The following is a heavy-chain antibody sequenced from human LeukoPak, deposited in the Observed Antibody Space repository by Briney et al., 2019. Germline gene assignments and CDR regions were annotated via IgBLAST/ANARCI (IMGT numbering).Heavy chain of an antibody. CDR1: GFTFSSYA. D-gene: IGHD3-22*01. CDR2: ISGSGGST. V-gene: IGHV3-23*01. J-gene: IGHJ4*02. CDR3: AKSPYDSSPLDYYFDY. Sequence: GGFLRLSCAASGFTFSSYAMSWVRQAPGKGLEWVSAISGSGGSTYYADSVKGRFTISRDNSKNTLYLQMNSLRAEDTAVYYCAKSPYDSSPLDYYFDYWGQGTLVTVSS.